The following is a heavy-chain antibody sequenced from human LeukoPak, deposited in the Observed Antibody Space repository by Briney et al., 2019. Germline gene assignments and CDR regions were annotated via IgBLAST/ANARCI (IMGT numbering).Heavy chain of an antibody. D-gene: IGHD3-10*01. CDR2: IIPIFGTA. CDR3: ARDSGSYYYGSGSYYNDYYGMDV. J-gene: IGHJ6*02. Sequence: SVKVSCKASGGTFSSYTISWVRQAPGQGLEWMGGIIPIFGTANYAQKFQGRVTITADESTSTAYMELSSLRSEDTAVYYCARDSGSYYYGSGSYYNDYYGMDVWGQGTTVTVSS. CDR1: GGTFSSYT. V-gene: IGHV1-69*13.